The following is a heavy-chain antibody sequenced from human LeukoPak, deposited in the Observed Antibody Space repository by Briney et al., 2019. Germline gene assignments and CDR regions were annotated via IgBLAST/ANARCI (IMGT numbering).Heavy chain of an antibody. V-gene: IGHV1-3*01. CDR3: ASGGLGIGYYFDY. J-gene: IGHJ4*02. D-gene: IGHD7-27*01. CDR1: GYTFTIYA. CDR2: INAGNGNT. Sequence: ASVTVSCKASGYTFTIYAMHWVRQAPGQRLEWMGWINAGNGNTKYSQKFQGRVTITRDTSASTAYMELSSLRSEDTAVYYCASGGLGIGYYFDYWGQGTLVTVSS.